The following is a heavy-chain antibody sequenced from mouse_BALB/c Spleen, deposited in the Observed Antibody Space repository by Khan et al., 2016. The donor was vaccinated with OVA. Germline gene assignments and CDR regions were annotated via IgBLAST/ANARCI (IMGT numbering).Heavy chain of an antibody. D-gene: IGHD1-1*02. CDR1: GYTFTSYY. V-gene: IGHV1S81*02. J-gene: IGHJ3*01. Sequence: QVQLQQPGAELVKPGASVKLSCKASGYTFTSYYMYWVKQRPGQGLEWIGGINPSNGGTKFNEKFKSKATLTVDKSSSTAYMQLSSLTSEDSAVYYCTRSGWAAFAYWGQGTLVPVSA. CDR2: INPSNGGT. CDR3: TRSGWAAFAY.